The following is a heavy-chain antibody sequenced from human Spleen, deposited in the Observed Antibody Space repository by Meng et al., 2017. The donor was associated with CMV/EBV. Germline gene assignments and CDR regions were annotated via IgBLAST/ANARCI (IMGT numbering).Heavy chain of an antibody. V-gene: IGHV1-2*02. CDR2: VNPYSGGT. CDR3: ARIRFGDGGVWGWFDP. J-gene: IGHJ5*02. D-gene: IGHD3-16*01. Sequence: YSFTDYYIHWVRHSPGQGLEWMGLVNPYSGGTNYAQRFQGRVTMTRDTSITTVYMELTRLRSDDTAVYYCARIRFGDGGVWGWFDPWGQGTLVTVSS. CDR1: YSFTDYY.